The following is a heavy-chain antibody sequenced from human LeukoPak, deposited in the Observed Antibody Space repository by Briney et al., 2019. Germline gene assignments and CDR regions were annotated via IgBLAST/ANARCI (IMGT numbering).Heavy chain of an antibody. CDR2: IIPMSGTV. CDR3: ARETGYAYGRAPLDY. D-gene: IGHD5-18*01. V-gene: IGHV1-69*06. J-gene: IGHJ4*02. Sequence: GASVKVSCKASGGTFSSYAISWVRQAPGQGLEWMGGIIPMSGTVNNAQKFQGRVTITADKSTGTAYIELSSLRSDDTAVYYCARETGYAYGRAPLDYWGQGTLVTVSS. CDR1: GGTFSSYA.